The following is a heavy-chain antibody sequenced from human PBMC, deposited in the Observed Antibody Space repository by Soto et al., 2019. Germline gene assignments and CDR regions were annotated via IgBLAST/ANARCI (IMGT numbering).Heavy chain of an antibody. V-gene: IGHV1-69*13. J-gene: IGHJ6*02. CDR2: IIPLFGTT. D-gene: IGHD1-1*01. CDR3: ARGTVTGSEYNYYYYGMDV. CDR1: GGTFGSYA. Sequence: SVKVSCKASGGTFGSYAIDWVRQAPGQGLEWMGGIIPLFGTTNYAQKLQGRVKLTADESTRTAYMELSTLTSEDTAVYYCARGTVTGSEYNYYYYGMDVWGQGTTVTVSS.